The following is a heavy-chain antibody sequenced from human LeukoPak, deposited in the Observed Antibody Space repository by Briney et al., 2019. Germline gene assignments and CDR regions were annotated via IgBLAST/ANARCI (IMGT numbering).Heavy chain of an antibody. CDR1: GYTFVSSQ. CDR2: INPSGGST. J-gene: IGHJ4*02. V-gene: IGHV1-46*01. D-gene: IGHD2-2*01. Sequence: ASVKVSCKASGYTFVSSQMHWVRQAPGQGLEWMGIINPSGGSTNYAQKFQGRVTMTSDTSTSTVYMELSSLRSEDTAVYYCARRSGTSCYNWGQGTLVTVSS. CDR3: ARRSGTSCYN.